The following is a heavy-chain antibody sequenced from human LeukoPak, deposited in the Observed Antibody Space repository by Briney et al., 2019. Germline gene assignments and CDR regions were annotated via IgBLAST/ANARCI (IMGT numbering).Heavy chain of an antibody. J-gene: IGHJ6*03. D-gene: IGHD2-15*01. Sequence: SVKVSCKSSGGTFGSYAISWVRQAPGQGLEWMGGIIPIFGTANYAQKFQGRVTITADESTSTAYMELSSLRSEDTAVYYCARDLRGYCSGGSCYTDYYYYYYMDVWGKGTTVTVSS. CDR1: GGTFGSYA. CDR2: IIPIFGTA. CDR3: ARDLRGYCSGGSCYTDYYYYYYMDV. V-gene: IGHV1-69*13.